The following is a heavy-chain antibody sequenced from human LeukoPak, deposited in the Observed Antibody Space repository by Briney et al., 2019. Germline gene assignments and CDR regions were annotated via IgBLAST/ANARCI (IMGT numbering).Heavy chain of an antibody. CDR3: ARSYSQSKYPGILDAFDI. J-gene: IGHJ3*02. Sequence: ASVKVSCKASGYTFTGYYMHWVRQAPGQGLEWMGWINPNSGGTNYAQKFQGWVTMTRDTSISTAYMELSRLRSDDTAVYYCARSYSQSKYPGILDAFDIWGQGTMVTVSS. D-gene: IGHD2-21*01. CDR2: INPNSGGT. CDR1: GYTFTGYY. V-gene: IGHV1-2*04.